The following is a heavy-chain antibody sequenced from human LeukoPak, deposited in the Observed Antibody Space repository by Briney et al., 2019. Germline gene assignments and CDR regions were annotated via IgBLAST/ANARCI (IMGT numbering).Heavy chain of an antibody. D-gene: IGHD2-2*01. V-gene: IGHV4-4*09. CDR3: ARHNPPPTGFCSGTSCFMSGSQYFYMDV. J-gene: IGHJ6*03. Sequence: SETLSLTYTVSGGSISGYFWSWIRQPPGEGPEWIGYIYSTGTTNYSPSLSSRVTISVDTSKNQLSLNLRFVTATATSVYHCARHNPPPTGFCSGTSCFMSGSQYFYMDVWGKGTSVTVS. CDR2: IYSTGTT. CDR1: GGSISGYF.